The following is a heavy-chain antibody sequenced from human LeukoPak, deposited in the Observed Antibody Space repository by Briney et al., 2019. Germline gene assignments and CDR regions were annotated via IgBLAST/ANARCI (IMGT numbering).Heavy chain of an antibody. Sequence: ASVTVSCKASGGTFSSYAISWVRQAPGQGLEWMGRIIPILGIANYAQKFQGRVTITADKSTSTAYMELSSLRSEDTAVYYCARVKAVAGTVPDYWGQGTLVTVSS. V-gene: IGHV1-69*04. CDR1: GGTFSSYA. D-gene: IGHD6-19*01. J-gene: IGHJ4*02. CDR2: IIPILGIA. CDR3: ARVKAVAGTVPDY.